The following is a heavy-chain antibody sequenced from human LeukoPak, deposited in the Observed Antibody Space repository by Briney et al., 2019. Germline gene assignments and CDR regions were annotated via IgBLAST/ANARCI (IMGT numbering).Heavy chain of an antibody. CDR3: ARGDGSGSYYNDLYNWFDP. J-gene: IGHJ5*02. V-gene: IGHV3-74*01. CDR1: GFTFSSYW. Sequence: GGSLRLSCAASGFTFSSYWMHWVRQAPGKGLVWVSRINSDGSSTSYADSVKGRFTISRDNAKNTLYLQMNSLRAEDTAVYYCARGDGSGSYYNDLYNWFDPWGQGTLVTVSS. D-gene: IGHD3-10*01. CDR2: INSDGSST.